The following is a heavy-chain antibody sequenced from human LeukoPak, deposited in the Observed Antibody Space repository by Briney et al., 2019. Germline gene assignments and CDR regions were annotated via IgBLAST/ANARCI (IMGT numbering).Heavy chain of an antibody. CDR3: ARESNKYYDSSGYYFDY. D-gene: IGHD3-22*01. V-gene: IGHV4-34*01. CDR1: GGSFSGYY. J-gene: IGHJ4*02. Sequence: PSETLSLTCAVYGGSFSGYYWSWIRQPPGKGLEWIGEINHSGSTNYNPSLKSRVTISVDTSKNQFSLKLSSVTAADTAEYYCARESNKYYDSSGYYFDYWGQGTLVTVSS. CDR2: INHSGST.